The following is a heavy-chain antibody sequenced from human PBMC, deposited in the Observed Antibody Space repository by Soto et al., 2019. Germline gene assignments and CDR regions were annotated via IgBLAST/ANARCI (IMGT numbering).Heavy chain of an antibody. D-gene: IGHD3-3*01. Sequence: QVQLVQSGAEVKTPGSSVTVSCTPSGGSFNDYAFSWVRQAPGQGLEWLGGIIPLFGTSDYSQSFRDRATITAVKSTSTFFLELRSLTSQDTAVYYCARLPLRITVFGKVLGYSDSWGQGSLITVSS. CDR3: ARLPLRITVFGKVLGYSDS. J-gene: IGHJ4*02. CDR1: GGSFNDYA. V-gene: IGHV1-69*06. CDR2: IIPLFGTS.